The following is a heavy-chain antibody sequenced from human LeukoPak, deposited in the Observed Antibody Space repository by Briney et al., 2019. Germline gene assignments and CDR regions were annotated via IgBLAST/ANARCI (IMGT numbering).Heavy chain of an antibody. CDR3: QGGDY. D-gene: IGHD3-16*01. V-gene: IGHV3-30*04. J-gene: IGHJ4*02. CDR2: ISSEGSNE. CDR1: GFTFSNYA. Sequence: GGPLRLSCAASGFTFSNYAMHWVRQAPGRGLGWVEIISSEGSNENYADYVKGRFSISRDNSKNTVYLQMNSLRTEDTAVYYCQGGDYWGQGILVTVSS.